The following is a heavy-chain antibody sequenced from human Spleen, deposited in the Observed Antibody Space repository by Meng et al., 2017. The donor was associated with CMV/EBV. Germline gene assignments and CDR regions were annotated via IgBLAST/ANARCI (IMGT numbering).Heavy chain of an antibody. CDR2: ISSSSSNI. Sequence: GGSLRLSCAASGFTFSSYGMNWVRQAPGKGLEWVSYISSSSSNIYYADSVKGRFTISRDNAKNSLYLQMNSLRAEDTAVYYCARGIRGVVPAAIGYFDYWGQGTLVTVSS. J-gene: IGHJ4*02. D-gene: IGHD2-2*02. CDR3: ARGIRGVVPAAIGYFDY. CDR1: GFTFSSYG. V-gene: IGHV3-48*04.